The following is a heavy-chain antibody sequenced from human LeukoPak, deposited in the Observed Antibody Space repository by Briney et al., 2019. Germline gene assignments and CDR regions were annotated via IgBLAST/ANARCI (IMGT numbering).Heavy chain of an antibody. CDR3: AKEDGEYSSSYNWFDP. CDR2: ISGSGGNT. J-gene: IGHJ5*02. CDR1: GFTLSSYA. Sequence: GGSLRLSCAASGFTLSSYAMSWVRQAPGKGLEWVSAISGSGGNTYYADSVKGRFTISRDNSKNTLYLQMNSLRAEDTAVYYCAKEDGEYSSSYNWFDPWGQGTLATVSS. V-gene: IGHV3-23*01. D-gene: IGHD6-13*01.